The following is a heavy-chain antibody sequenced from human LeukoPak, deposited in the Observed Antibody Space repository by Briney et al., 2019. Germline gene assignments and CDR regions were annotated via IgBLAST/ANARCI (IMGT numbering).Heavy chain of an antibody. J-gene: IGHJ4*02. Sequence: GASVKVSCKASGYTFTGYYMHWVRQAPGQGLEWIGWINPNSGGTNFAQNFQGRVTMVKDTSISTAYMELSRLTSDDTAVYFCARCTEGAGTYPLDYWGQGTLVTVSS. D-gene: IGHD6-13*01. CDR2: INPNSGGT. CDR1: GYTFTGYY. V-gene: IGHV1-2*02. CDR3: ARCTEGAGTYPLDY.